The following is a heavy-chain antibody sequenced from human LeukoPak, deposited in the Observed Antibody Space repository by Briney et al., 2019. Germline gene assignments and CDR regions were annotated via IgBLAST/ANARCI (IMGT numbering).Heavy chain of an antibody. J-gene: IGHJ4*02. V-gene: IGHV4-34*01. D-gene: IGHD3-10*01. CDR3: ARRITMVRGVAFDY. CDR2: INRSGST. CDR1: GDSISGYH. Sequence: SETLSLTCGVYGDSISGYHWTWIRQPPGKGLEWIGEINRSGSTNYNPSLKSRVTISVDTSKNQFSLKLSSVTAADTAVYYCARRITMVRGVAFDYWGQGTLVTVSS.